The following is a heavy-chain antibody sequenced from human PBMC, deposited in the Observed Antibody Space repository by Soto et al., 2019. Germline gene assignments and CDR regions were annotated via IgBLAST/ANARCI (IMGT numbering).Heavy chain of an antibody. CDR2: ISDDGSNK. V-gene: IGHV3-30*18. D-gene: IGHD1-26*01. CDR1: GFTFSSYG. CDR3: AKDHSGSYYYFDY. Sequence: QVPLVESGGGVVQPGRSLRLSCAASGFTFSSYGMHWVRQAPGKGLEWVAVISDDGSNKYYADSVKGRFTISRDNSKNTLYLQMNSLSDEDTAVYYCAKDHSGSYYYFDYWGQGTLVTVAS. J-gene: IGHJ4*02.